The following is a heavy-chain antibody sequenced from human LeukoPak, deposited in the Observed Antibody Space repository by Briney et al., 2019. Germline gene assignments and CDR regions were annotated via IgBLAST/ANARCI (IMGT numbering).Heavy chain of an antibody. V-gene: IGHV4-34*01. J-gene: IGHJ5*02. CDR3: ARGPASGSNFAWFDP. CDR2: INHSGST. CDR1: GGCLSNYY. Sequence: SETLSLTCAVYGGCLSNYYWSWIRQPPGKGLEWIGEINHSGSTNYNPSLKSRVTISVDMSKNQFSLELSLVTAADTAVYYCARGPASGSNFAWFDPWGQGSLVTVYS. D-gene: IGHD3-10*01.